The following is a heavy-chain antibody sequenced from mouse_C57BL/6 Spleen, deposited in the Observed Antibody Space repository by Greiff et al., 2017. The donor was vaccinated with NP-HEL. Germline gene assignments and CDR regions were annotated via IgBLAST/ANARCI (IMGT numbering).Heavy chain of an antibody. CDR2: ILPGSGST. CDR3: ASGVSYYSISWFAY. CDR1: GYTFTGYW. Sequence: VKLVESGAELMKPGASVKLSCKATGYTFTGYWIEWVKQRPGHGLEWIGEILPGSGSTNYNEKFKGKATFTADTSSNTAYMQLSSLTTEDSAIYDCASGVSYYSISWFAYWGQGTLVTVSA. D-gene: IGHD2-5*01. V-gene: IGHV1-9*01. J-gene: IGHJ3*01.